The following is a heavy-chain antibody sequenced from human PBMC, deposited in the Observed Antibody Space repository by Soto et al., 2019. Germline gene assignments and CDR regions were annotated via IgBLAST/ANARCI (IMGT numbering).Heavy chain of an antibody. V-gene: IGHV1-18*01. J-gene: IGHJ4*02. CDR3: AIGFCSGGICYPNDF. CDR1: GYTFTKYG. D-gene: IGHD2-15*01. Sequence: QVQLVQSGAEVKKPGASVKVSCKASGYTFTKYGITWVRQAPGQGLEWMVWISAYNGDTNYAQNLQGRVTMTTDTSTTTAYMELRGLTSDDTAVYYCAIGFCSGGICYPNDFWCQGTLVTVSS. CDR2: ISAYNGDT.